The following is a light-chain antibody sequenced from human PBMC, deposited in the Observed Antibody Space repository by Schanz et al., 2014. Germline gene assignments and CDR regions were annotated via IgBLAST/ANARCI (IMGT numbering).Light chain of an antibody. CDR2: GNS. Sequence: QSVLTQPPSVSGAPGQRVTISCTGSSSNIGAGYDVHWYQQLPGTAPKLLIYGNSNRPSGVPDRFSGSKSGTSASLAITGLQDEDEADYYCCSYAGSYTSFGTGTKLTVL. V-gene: IGLV1-40*01. J-gene: IGLJ1*01. CDR1: SSNIGAGYD. CDR3: CSYAGSYTS.